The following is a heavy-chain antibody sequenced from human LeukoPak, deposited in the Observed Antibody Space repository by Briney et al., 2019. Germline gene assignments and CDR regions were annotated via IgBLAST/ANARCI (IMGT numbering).Heavy chain of an antibody. Sequence: PGGSLRLSCATSGSTFSSYAMSWVRQAPGKGLEWVSAISGSGGSTYYADSVKGRFSISRDNSKNTLYLQMDSLRGEDTAVYYCAKDFRIGYSAHFDYWGQGALVTVSS. J-gene: IGHJ4*02. V-gene: IGHV3-23*01. CDR1: GSTFSSYA. CDR2: ISGSGGST. CDR3: AKDFRIGYSAHFDY. D-gene: IGHD2-21*01.